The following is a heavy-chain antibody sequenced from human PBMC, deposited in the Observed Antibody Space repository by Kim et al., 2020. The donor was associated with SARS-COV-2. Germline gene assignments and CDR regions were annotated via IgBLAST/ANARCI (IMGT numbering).Heavy chain of an antibody. Sequence: SETLSLTCTVSGYSISSGYYWGWIRQPPGKGLEWIGSIYHSGSTYYNPSLKSRVTISVDTSKNQFSLKLSSVTAADTAVYYCARVFNYYDSSRPDAFDIWGQGTMVTVSS. D-gene: IGHD3-22*01. CDR2: IYHSGST. CDR1: GYSISSGYY. CDR3: ARVFNYYDSSRPDAFDI. V-gene: IGHV4-38-2*02. J-gene: IGHJ3*02.